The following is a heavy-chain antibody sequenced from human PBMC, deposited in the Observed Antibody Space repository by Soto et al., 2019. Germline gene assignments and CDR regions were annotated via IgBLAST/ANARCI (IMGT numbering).Heavy chain of an antibody. CDR2: IIPIFGTA. CDR1: GGTFSSYA. J-gene: IGHJ4*02. D-gene: IGHD3-22*01. Sequence: QVQLVQSGAEVKKPGSSVKVSCKASGGTFSSYAISWVRQAPGQGLEWMGGIIPIFGTANYAQKFQGRVTITADESTSTAYMELSSLSSEDTAVYYCAREYRYASSGYLNYLDYWGQGTLVTVSS. CDR3: AREYRYASSGYLNYLDY. V-gene: IGHV1-69*01.